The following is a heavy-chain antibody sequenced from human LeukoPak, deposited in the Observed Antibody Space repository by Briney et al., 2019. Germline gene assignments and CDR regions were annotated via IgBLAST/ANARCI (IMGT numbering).Heavy chain of an antibody. J-gene: IGHJ5*01. CDR2: ISASGGTT. D-gene: IGHD2-2*01. CDR3: AKEPREYCSSTSCPNWFDS. CDR1: GFTFSTYA. Sequence: GESLKIFCAASGFTFSTYAMSWVRQAPGKGLEWVSAISASGGTTYYADSVKGRFTISRDNSKNTLYLQMNSLRAEDTAVYYCAKEPREYCSSTSCPNWFDSWGQGTLVTVSS. V-gene: IGHV3-23*01.